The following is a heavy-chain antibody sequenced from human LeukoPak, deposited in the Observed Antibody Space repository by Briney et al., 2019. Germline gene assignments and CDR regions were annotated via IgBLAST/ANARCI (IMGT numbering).Heavy chain of an antibody. V-gene: IGHV4-4*07. CDR3: ARDYSSGYFNWFDP. J-gene: IGHJ5*02. Sequence: SETLSLTCTVSGGSISSYYWSWIRQPAGKGLEWIGRIYTSGSTNYNPSLKSRVTMSVDTSKNRFSLKLSSVTAADTAVYYCARDYSSGYFNWFDPWGQGTLVTVSS. D-gene: IGHD3-22*01. CDR2: IYTSGST. CDR1: GGSISSYY.